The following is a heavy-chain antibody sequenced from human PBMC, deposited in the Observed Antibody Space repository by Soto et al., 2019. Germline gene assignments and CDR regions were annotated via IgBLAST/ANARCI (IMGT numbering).Heavy chain of an antibody. CDR1: GGTITTGGHF. CDR3: ARVVSGSYLDY. CDR2: IYYSGTT. Sequence: QVQLQESGPGLVKASQTLSLTCTVSGGTITTGGHFWSWIRQYPGKGLEWIGYIYYSGTTHYNPSLKSRVTISIDTSKNQISLNLSSVTAADTAVYYCARVVSGSYLDYWGQGTLVTVSS. J-gene: IGHJ4*02. D-gene: IGHD1-26*01. V-gene: IGHV4-31*03.